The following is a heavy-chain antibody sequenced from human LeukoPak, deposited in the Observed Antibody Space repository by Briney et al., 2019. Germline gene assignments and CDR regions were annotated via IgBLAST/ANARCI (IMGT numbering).Heavy chain of an antibody. V-gene: IGHV3-23*01. CDR1: GFTFSSYA. CDR3: AKAIKLLWLRELSIVPGKSRVLGFDY. CDR2: ISGSGGST. D-gene: IGHD3-10*01. J-gene: IGHJ4*02. Sequence: GGSLRLSCAASGFTFSSYAMSWVRQAPGKGLEWVSAISGSGGSTYYADSVKGRFTISRDNSKNTLYLQMNSLRAEDTAVYYCAKAIKLLWLRELSIVPGKSRVLGFDYWGQGTLVTVSS.